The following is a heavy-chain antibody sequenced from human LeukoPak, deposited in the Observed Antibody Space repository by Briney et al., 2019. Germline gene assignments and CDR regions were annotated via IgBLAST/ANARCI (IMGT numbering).Heavy chain of an antibody. Sequence: SETLSLTCTVSGGSISSSYYYWGWIRQPPGKGLEWIGSIYSSGSTYYNPSLKSRVTISVDTSKNQFSLKLTSVTAADTAVYYCAREFLAGSSWYLGSSADYFDYWGQGTLVTVSS. J-gene: IGHJ4*02. V-gene: IGHV4-39*02. D-gene: IGHD6-13*01. CDR3: AREFLAGSSWYLGSSADYFDY. CDR1: GGSISSSYYY. CDR2: IYSSGST.